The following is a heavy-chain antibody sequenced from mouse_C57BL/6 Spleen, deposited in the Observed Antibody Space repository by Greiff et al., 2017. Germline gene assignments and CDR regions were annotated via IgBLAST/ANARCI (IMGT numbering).Heavy chain of an antibody. Sequence: QVQLQQPGAELVKPGASVKLSCKASGYTFTSYWMHWVKQRPGQGLEWIGMIHPNSGSTNYNEKFKSRATLTVDKSSSTDYMQLSSLTSEDSAVYYCARGEGGPAWFAYWGQGTLVTVSA. J-gene: IGHJ3*01. V-gene: IGHV1-64*01. CDR1: GYTFTSYW. CDR3: ARGEGGPAWFAY. CDR2: IHPNSGST.